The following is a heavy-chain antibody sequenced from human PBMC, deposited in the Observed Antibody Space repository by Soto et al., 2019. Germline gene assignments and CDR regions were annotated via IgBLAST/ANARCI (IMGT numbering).Heavy chain of an antibody. D-gene: IGHD5-18*01. J-gene: IGHJ4*02. Sequence: GSLRLSCAASGFTFSSYAMSWVRQAPGKGLEWVSAISGSGGSTYYADSVKGRFTISRGNSKNTLYLQMNSLRAEDTAVYYCAKVISRGYSYGYHYWGQGTLVTVSS. V-gene: IGHV3-23*01. CDR3: AKVISRGYSYGYHY. CDR1: GFTFSSYA. CDR2: ISGSGGST.